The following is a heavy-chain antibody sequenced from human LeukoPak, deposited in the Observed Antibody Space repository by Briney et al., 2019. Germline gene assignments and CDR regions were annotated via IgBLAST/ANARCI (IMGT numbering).Heavy chain of an antibody. CDR2: ISSSSSTI. CDR1: GFTFSSYS. D-gene: IGHD2-15*01. V-gene: IGHV3-48*01. J-gene: IGHJ4*02. CDR3: AKVVVVAARHFLYYFDY. Sequence: GGSLRLSCAASGFTFSSYSMNWVRQAPGKGLGWVSYISSSSSTIYYADSVKGRFTISRDNAKNSLSLQMNSLRAEDTAVYYCAKVVVVAARHFLYYFDYWGQGTLVTVSS.